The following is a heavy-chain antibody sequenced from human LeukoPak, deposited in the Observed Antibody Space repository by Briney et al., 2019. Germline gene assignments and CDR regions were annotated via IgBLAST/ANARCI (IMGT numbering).Heavy chain of an antibody. CDR2: MNVDSGAT. D-gene: IGHD3-9*01. J-gene: IGHJ4*02. CDR1: GHMFTDYY. V-gene: IGHV1-2*02. Sequence: GSSVKVSCKASGHMFTDYYIHWVRQAPGQGLEWWGWMNVDSGATKHAQKFQGRPTMTTDTSISTAFMDLTRLTSDDTAVYYCARDSKLTGTSFDSWGPGTLVTVSS. CDR3: ARDSKLTGTSFDS.